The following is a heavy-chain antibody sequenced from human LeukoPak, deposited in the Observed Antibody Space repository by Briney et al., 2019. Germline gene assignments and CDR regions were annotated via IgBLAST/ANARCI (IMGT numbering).Heavy chain of an antibody. Sequence: GGSLRLSCAASGFTFSRCSMNWVRQAPGKGLDWVSYISSSSGTIYYADSVKGRFTISRDNAKNSLYLQMNSLRDEDTAVYYCARDSTYGGSSWDYWGQGTLVTVSS. J-gene: IGHJ4*02. D-gene: IGHD1-26*01. CDR1: GFTFSRCS. CDR2: ISSSSGTI. V-gene: IGHV3-48*02. CDR3: ARDSTYGGSSWDY.